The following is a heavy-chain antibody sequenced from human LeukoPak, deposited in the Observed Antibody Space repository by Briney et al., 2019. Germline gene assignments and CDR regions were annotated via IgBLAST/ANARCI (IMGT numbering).Heavy chain of an antibody. Sequence: ASVKVSCKASGYTFTSYDINWVRQAPGQGLEWMGWINPNSGGTNYAQKFQGRVTMTRDTSISTAYMELSRLRSDDTAVYYCARGSFLIVLMVYAIGNWFDPWGQGTLVTVSS. CDR2: INPNSGGT. CDR1: GYTFTSYD. D-gene: IGHD2-8*01. V-gene: IGHV1-2*02. CDR3: ARGSFLIVLMVYAIGNWFDP. J-gene: IGHJ5*02.